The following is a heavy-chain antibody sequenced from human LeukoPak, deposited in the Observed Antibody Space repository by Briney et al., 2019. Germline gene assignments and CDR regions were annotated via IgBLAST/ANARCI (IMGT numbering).Heavy chain of an antibody. Sequence: ASVKVSCKASGYTFTSYYMHWVRQAPGQGLEWMGGIIPIFGTANYAQKFQGRVTITADESTSTAYMELSSLRSEDTAVYYCARERPGGAYCGGDCSGLDAFDIWGQGTMVTVSS. D-gene: IGHD2-21*02. CDR2: IIPIFGTA. J-gene: IGHJ3*02. CDR1: GYTFTSYY. V-gene: IGHV1-69*13. CDR3: ARERPGGAYCGGDCSGLDAFDI.